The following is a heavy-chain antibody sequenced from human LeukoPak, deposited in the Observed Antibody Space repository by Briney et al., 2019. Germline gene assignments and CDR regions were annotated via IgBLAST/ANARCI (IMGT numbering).Heavy chain of an antibody. CDR2: ISGSGGST. V-gene: IGHV3-23*01. Sequence: AGGSLRLSCAASGFTFNSYAMSWVRQAPGKGLEWVSAISGSGGSTYYADSVKGRFTISRDNSNSTLYLQIHSLRAEDTAVYYCAKGSWYREQYFQHWGQGTLVTVSS. J-gene: IGHJ1*01. D-gene: IGHD6-13*01. CDR3: AKGSWYREQYFQH. CDR1: GFTFNSYA.